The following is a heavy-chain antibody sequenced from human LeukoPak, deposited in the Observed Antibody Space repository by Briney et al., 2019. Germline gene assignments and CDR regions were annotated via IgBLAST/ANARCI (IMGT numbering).Heavy chain of an antibody. V-gene: IGHV1-18*01. CDR2: ISDNNGNT. CDR1: GYTFTSYG. D-gene: IGHD4-17*01. CDR3: ARDIAEGDYWRLDY. J-gene: IGHJ4*02. Sequence: ALVKVSCKASGYTFTSYGISWVRQAPGQGLEWMGWISDNNGNTKYPQKFQGRVTMTTDTSTSTAYMELRSLRSDDTAVYYCARDIAEGDYWRLDYWGQGTLVTVSS.